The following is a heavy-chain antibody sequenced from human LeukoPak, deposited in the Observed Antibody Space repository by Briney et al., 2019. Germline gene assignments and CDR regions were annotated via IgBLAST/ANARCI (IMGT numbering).Heavy chain of an antibody. CDR1: GFTLSSYA. CDR3: AKVMKGSERLTMVRGVIIKTAGLYYMDV. D-gene: IGHD3-10*01. Sequence: GGSLRLSCAASGFTLSSYAMSWVRQAPGKGLEWVSSVSASGGSTNYADSVKGRFTISRDNSKNTVYLQMNSLRAEDTAVYYCAKVMKGSERLTMVRGVIIKTAGLYYMDVWGKGTTVTVSS. J-gene: IGHJ6*03. CDR2: VSASGGST. V-gene: IGHV3-23*01.